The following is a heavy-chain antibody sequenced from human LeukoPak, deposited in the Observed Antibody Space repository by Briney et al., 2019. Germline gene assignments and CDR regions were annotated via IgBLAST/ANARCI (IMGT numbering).Heavy chain of an antibody. CDR3: ARRYCTNGVCHRWFDP. D-gene: IGHD2-8*01. CDR2: INAGNGNT. Sequence: GASVKVSCKASGYTFTSYYMHWVRQAPGQRLEWMGWINAGNGNTKYSQKFQGRVTITRDTSASTAYMELSSLRSEDTAVYYCARRYCTNGVCHRWFDPWGQGTLVTVSS. CDR1: GYTFTSYY. J-gene: IGHJ5*02. V-gene: IGHV1-3*01.